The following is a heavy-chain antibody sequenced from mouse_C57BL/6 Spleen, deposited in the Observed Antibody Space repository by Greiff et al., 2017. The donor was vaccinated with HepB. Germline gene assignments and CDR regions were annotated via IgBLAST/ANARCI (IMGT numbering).Heavy chain of an antibody. V-gene: IGHV1-82*01. CDR2: IYPGDGDT. D-gene: IGHD2-4*01. CDR1: GYAFSSSW. Sequence: VKLVESGPELVKPGASVKISCKASGYAFSSSWMNWVKQRPGKGLEWIGRIYPGDGDTNYNGKFKGKATLTADKSSSTAYMQLSSLTSEDSAVYFCAREDDYDGVSYWYFDVWGTGTTVTVSS. CDR3: AREDDYDGVSYWYFDV. J-gene: IGHJ1*03.